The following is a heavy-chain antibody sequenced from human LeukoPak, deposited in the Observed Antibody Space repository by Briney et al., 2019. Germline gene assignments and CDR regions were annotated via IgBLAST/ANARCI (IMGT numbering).Heavy chain of an antibody. CDR3: ASSGSYRFDY. J-gene: IGHJ4*02. CDR2: ITASGTAM. Sequence: GGSLRLSCEASEFILSSYAMSWVRQAPGKGLEWVSHITASGTAMFYADSVKGRFTISRDNVKNSLYLQMNSLRDEDTAVYYCASSGSYRFDYWGQGTLVTVSS. D-gene: IGHD1-26*01. CDR1: EFILSSYA. V-gene: IGHV3-48*02.